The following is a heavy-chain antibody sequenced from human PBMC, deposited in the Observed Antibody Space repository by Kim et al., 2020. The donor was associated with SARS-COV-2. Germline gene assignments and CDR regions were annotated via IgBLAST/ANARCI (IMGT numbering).Heavy chain of an antibody. D-gene: IGHD6-13*01. Sequence: ADSLKGRLTLARDSAENSLSLEMNSLSADDTAVYYCARVPVGASSWYYFDSWGQGTLVTVSS. J-gene: IGHJ4*02. CDR3: ARVPVGASSWYYFDS. V-gene: IGHV3-11*01.